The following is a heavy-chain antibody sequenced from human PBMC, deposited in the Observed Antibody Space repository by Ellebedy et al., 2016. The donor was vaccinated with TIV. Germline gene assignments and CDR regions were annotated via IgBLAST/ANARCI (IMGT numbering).Heavy chain of an antibody. D-gene: IGHD4-11*01. V-gene: IGHV1-69*06. Sequence: ASVKVSCKAFGGTFSNHAISWVRQAPGQGLEWMGGIIPMFGTTMYAQKFQGRVTITADKSTSIAYMELTSLTSDDTAVYYCAREMPTVPGVFDIWGQGTLVTVSS. J-gene: IGHJ3*02. CDR3: AREMPTVPGVFDI. CDR1: GGTFSNHA. CDR2: IIPMFGTT.